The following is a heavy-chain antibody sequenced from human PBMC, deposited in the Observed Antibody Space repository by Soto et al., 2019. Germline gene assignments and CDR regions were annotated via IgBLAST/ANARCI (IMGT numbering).Heavy chain of an antibody. CDR3: ARDSMGLQWLEPTYFYF. D-gene: IGHD6-19*01. J-gene: IGHJ4*02. CDR2: ISYDGRNK. CDR1: GFTFSSYA. V-gene: IGHV3-30-3*01. Sequence: QVQLVESGGGVVQPGRSLRLSCAASGFTFSSYAMHWVRQAPGKGLEWVAVISYDGRNKYYADSVKGRFTISRDNSKNKLYLQMNCLRAEDTAVYYCARDSMGLQWLEPTYFYFWGQVPLVTVSS.